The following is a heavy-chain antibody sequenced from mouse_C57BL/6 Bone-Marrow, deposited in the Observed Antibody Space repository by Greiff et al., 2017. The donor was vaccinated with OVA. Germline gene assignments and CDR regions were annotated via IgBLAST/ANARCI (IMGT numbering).Heavy chain of an antibody. CDR1: GFTFSDYG. Sequence: EVQVVESGGGLVKPGGSLKLSCAASGFTFSDYGMHWVRQAPEKGLEWVAYISSGSSTIYYADTVKGRFTISRDNAMNTLFLQMTSLRSEDTAMYYCARQNGNWFAYWGQGTLVTVSA. CDR3: ARQNGNWFAY. V-gene: IGHV5-17*01. J-gene: IGHJ3*01. CDR2: ISSGSSTI.